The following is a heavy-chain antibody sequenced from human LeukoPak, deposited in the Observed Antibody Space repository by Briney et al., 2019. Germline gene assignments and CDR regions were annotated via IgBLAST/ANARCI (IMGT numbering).Heavy chain of an antibody. CDR2: INHSGST. Sequence: PSETLSLTCAVYGGSFSGYYWSWIRQPPGKGLEWISEINHSGSTTYNPSPKSRVTISVDTSKNQFSLKLSYIASADTTADYCARELRRVVAAIHYFHYWRQGRLV. CDR1: GGSFSGYY. V-gene: IGHV4-34*01. J-gene: IGHJ4*02. D-gene: IGHD2-15*01. CDR3: ARELRRVVAAIHYFHY.